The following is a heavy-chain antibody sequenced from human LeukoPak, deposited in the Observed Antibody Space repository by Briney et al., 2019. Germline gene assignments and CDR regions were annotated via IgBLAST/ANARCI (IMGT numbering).Heavy chain of an antibody. V-gene: IGHV1-18*01. CDR1: GYSLTTYG. CDR3: ARDKNHNDNSDPKYHFDH. CDR2: ISAYNGHT. Sequence: GASVKVSCKASGYSLTTYGISWVRQAPGQGLEWMGWISAYNGHTTYAQKFQGRVTMTTDTSTNTAYMELRSLRSDDTAVYYCARDKNHNDNSDPKYHFDHWGQGTRVTVSS. D-gene: IGHD6-19*01. J-gene: IGHJ4*02.